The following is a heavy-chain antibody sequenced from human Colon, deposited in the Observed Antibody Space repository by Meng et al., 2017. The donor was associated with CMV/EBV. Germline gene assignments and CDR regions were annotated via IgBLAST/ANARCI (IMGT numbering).Heavy chain of an antibody. CDR3: ARDYHSKFDY. V-gene: IGHV3-21*01. CDR2: ISSSSSYI. Sequence: ETLSLTCAASGFTFSSYSMNWVRQAPGKGLEWVSSISSSSSYIYYADSVKGRFTISRDNAKNSLYLQMNSLRAEDTAVYYCARDYHSKFDYWGQGTLVTVSS. J-gene: IGHJ4*02. CDR1: GFTFSSYS. D-gene: IGHD3-16*02.